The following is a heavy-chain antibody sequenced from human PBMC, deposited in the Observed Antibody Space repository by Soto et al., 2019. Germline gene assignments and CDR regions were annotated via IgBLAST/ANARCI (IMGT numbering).Heavy chain of an antibody. V-gene: IGHV3-7*05. CDR2: IKQDGSEK. D-gene: IGHD3-10*01. CDR3: ARTGITMLVQIDY. CDR1: GFSFSAYW. Sequence: EVQLVESGGGLVQPGGSLRLSCAVSGFSFSAYWMSWVRQAPGKGLEWVANIKQDGSEKYYVDSVKGRFSISRDNAKNSLYLQMNSLRAEDTAVYYCARTGITMLVQIDYWGQGTQVTVSS. J-gene: IGHJ4*02.